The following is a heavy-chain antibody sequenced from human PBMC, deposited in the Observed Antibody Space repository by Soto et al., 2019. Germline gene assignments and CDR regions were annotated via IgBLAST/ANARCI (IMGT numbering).Heavy chain of an antibody. CDR3: ADPGSTELDV. J-gene: IGHJ6*02. CDR1: GFPFSSYC. V-gene: IGHV3-30*03. CDR2: ISNDGGKQ. D-gene: IGHD3-10*01. Sequence: GGSLRLSCAASGFPFSSYCMHWVRQAPGKGLEWVAVISNDGGKQYYAASVKGRFTISRDNSKNMLYLQMNNLRAEDTAVYYCADPGSTELDVWSQGTTVTVSS.